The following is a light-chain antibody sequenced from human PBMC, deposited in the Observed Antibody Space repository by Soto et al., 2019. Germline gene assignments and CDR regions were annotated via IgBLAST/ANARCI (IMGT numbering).Light chain of an antibody. V-gene: IGKV3-15*01. CDR2: GAS. Sequence: EIVMPQSPATLSVSPGERVTLSCRASQSVNSNLAWYQHKPGQAPRLLIYGASTRATGIPANFSGSGSGTEFTLTISSLQSEDFAVYYCQQRSNWPSITFGQGTRLEIK. CDR1: QSVNSN. J-gene: IGKJ5*01. CDR3: QQRSNWPSIT.